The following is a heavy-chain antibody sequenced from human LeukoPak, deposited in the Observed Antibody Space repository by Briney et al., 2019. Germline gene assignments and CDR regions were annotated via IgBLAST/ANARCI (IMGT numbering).Heavy chain of an antibody. V-gene: IGHV3-23*01. J-gene: IGHJ6*02. CDR3: AKVIPGLRFLEWLPDYYYYYGMDV. D-gene: IGHD3-3*01. CDR2: ISASGSAT. Sequence: GGSLRLSCAASGFIFSNYGMNWVRQAPGKGLEWVAAISASGSATSYADSVKGRFTISRDNSKNTLYLQMNSLRAEDTAVYYCAKVIPGLRFLEWLPDYYYYYGMDVWGQGTTVTVSS. CDR1: GFIFSNYG.